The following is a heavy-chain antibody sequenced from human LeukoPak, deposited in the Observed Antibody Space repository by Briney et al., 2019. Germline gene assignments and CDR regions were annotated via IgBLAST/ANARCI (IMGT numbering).Heavy chain of an antibody. D-gene: IGHD2-15*01. V-gene: IGHV4-39*01. CDR1: GDSVSNDKYY. CDR2: IYYSGST. CDR3: ARLGWWDS. J-gene: IGHJ4*02. Sequence: SETLSLTCTGSGDSVSNDKYYWGWIRQPPGKGLEWIGSIYYSGSTYYNPSLNSRVTISVDTSKNQFSLKLSSVTAADTAVYCCARLGWWDSWGQGTLVTVSS.